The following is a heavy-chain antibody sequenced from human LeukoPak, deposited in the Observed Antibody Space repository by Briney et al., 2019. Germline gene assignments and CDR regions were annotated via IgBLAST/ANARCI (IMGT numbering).Heavy chain of an antibody. D-gene: IGHD6-19*01. Sequence: KTSETLSLTCAVYGGSFSGYYWSWIRQPPGKGLEWIGEINHSGSTNYNPSLKSRVTISVDTSKNQFSLKLSSETAADTAVYYCARAYSSGWLHYWGQGTLVTVSS. CDR1: GGSFSGYY. V-gene: IGHV4-34*01. J-gene: IGHJ4*02. CDR2: INHSGST. CDR3: ARAYSSGWLHY.